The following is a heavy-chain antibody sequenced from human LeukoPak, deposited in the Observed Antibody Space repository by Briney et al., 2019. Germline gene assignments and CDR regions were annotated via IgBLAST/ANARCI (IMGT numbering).Heavy chain of an antibody. CDR1: GGSISSGGYS. D-gene: IGHD3-3*01. V-gene: IGHV4-30-2*01. CDR2: IYHSGST. CDR3: ARCSYYDFWSGYQIDAFDI. Sequence: SETLSLTCAVSGGSISSGGYSWSWIRQPPGKGLEWIGYIYHSGSTYYNPSLKSRVTISVDRSKNQFSLKLSSVTAADTAVYYCARCSYYDFWSGYQIDAFDIWGQGTMVTVSS. J-gene: IGHJ3*02.